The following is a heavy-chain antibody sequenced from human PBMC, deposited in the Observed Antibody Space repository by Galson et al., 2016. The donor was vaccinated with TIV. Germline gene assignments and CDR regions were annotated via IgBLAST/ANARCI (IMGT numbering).Heavy chain of an antibody. D-gene: IGHD3-22*01. CDR1: GVSINNPNW. Sequence: ETLSLTCDVSGVSINNPNWWNWVRQPPGKRLEWVGQIYHSGGTNYSPSLRHRVTISIDKSRNQFSLKLSSVTAADTAVYYCATALPYYDGYYFDYWGPGTLAAVSS. J-gene: IGHJ4*02. V-gene: IGHV4/OR15-8*02. CDR2: IYHSGGT. CDR3: ATALPYYDGYYFDY.